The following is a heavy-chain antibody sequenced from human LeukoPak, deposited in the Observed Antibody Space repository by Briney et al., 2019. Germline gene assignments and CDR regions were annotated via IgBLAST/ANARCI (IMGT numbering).Heavy chain of an antibody. D-gene: IGHD5-24*01. CDR3: TRKSLRWRLFDY. J-gene: IGHJ4*02. V-gene: IGHV3-7*01. CDR2: IKQDGSEK. CDR1: GFTFSSYS. Sequence: PGGSLRLSCAASGFTFSSYSMNWVRQAPGKGLEWVANIKQDGSEKYYVDSVKGRFTISRDNAKNSLYLQMNSLRAEDTAVYYCTRKSLRWRLFDYWGQGTLVTVSS.